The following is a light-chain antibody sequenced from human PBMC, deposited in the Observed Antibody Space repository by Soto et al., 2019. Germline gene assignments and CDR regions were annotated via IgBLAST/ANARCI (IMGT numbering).Light chain of an antibody. V-gene: IGLV1-44*01. J-gene: IGLJ3*02. CDR1: SSNIGSNT. CDR2: SNN. Sequence: QSVLTQPPSASGTPGQRVTISCSGSSSNIGSNTVSWYQQVPGTAPKLLIYSNNQWPSGVPDRISGSKSGTSASLAISGLQSEDEADYYCAAWDDSLNGGVFGGGTKLTVL. CDR3: AAWDDSLNGGV.